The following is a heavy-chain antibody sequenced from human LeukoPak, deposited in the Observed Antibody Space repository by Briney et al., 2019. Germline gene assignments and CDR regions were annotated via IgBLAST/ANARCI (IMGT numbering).Heavy chain of an antibody. J-gene: IGHJ4*02. V-gene: IGHV4-59*01. CDR1: GFTFSDYY. CDR2: FYYSGST. D-gene: IGHD5-24*01. CDR3: ARDRFATMVFDY. Sequence: PGGSLRLSCAASGFTFSDYYMSWIRQAPGKGLEWIGWFYYSGSTNYNPSLKSRVTISGDTSKDQFSLKLSSVTAADTAVHYCARDRFATMVFDYWGQGTLVTVSS.